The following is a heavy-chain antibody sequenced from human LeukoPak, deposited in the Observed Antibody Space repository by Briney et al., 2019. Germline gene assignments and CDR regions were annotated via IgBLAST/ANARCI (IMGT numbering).Heavy chain of an antibody. Sequence: SGGSLRLSCAASGFTFSSYAMSWVRQAPGKGLGWVSAISGSGGSTYYADSVKGRFTISRDNSKNTLYLQMNSLRAEDTAVYYCAKDLPAYYYGSGSYYEDAFDIWGQGTMVTVSS. D-gene: IGHD3-10*01. CDR1: GFTFSSYA. J-gene: IGHJ3*02. CDR2: ISGSGGST. V-gene: IGHV3-23*01. CDR3: AKDLPAYYYGSGSYYEDAFDI.